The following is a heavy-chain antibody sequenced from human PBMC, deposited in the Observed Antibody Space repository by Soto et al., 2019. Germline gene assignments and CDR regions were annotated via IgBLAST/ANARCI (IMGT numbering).Heavy chain of an antibody. D-gene: IGHD6-13*01. Sequence: QVQLVQSGAEVKKPGSSVKVSCKASGGPFNSYTFNWVRQAPGQGLEWLGRLIPLLNIANYAQPFQGRVSVTADTSTTTVYMEFSSLRADDTAVYFCAAATGAMAAFDSWGQGTLVTVSS. J-gene: IGHJ4*02. CDR1: GGPFNSYT. V-gene: IGHV1-69*02. CDR3: AAATGAMAAFDS. CDR2: LIPLLNIA.